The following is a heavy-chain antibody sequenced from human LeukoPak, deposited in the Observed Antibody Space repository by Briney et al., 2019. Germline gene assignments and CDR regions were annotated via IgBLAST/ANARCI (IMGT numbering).Heavy chain of an antibody. CDR1: GYTFTGYY. CDR3: ARVFYCSGGICYLNS. J-gene: IGHJ4*02. Sequence: ASVKVSCKASGYTFTGYYIHWVRQAHAQGIEWMGWINPNSGGTSYAQKFQGRVTMTRDTSISTAYMELSGLRFDDTAVYYCARVFYCSGGICYLNSWGQGTLVTVSS. CDR2: INPNSGGT. V-gene: IGHV1-2*02. D-gene: IGHD2-8*02.